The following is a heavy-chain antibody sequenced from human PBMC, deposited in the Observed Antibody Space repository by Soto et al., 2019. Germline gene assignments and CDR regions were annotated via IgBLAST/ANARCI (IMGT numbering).Heavy chain of an antibody. CDR2: IYYSGNT. J-gene: IGHJ4*02. D-gene: IGHD3-10*01. CDR1: GGSISNYY. Sequence: QVQLQESGPGLVKPSETLSLTCTVSGGSISNYYWSWIRQPPGKGLEWIGDIYYSGNTNDNPSLKSRVTISVDTSKNQFSLKLSSVTAADTAVYYCARGGDNPFDYWGQGTLGTVSS. V-gene: IGHV4-59*01. CDR3: ARGGDNPFDY.